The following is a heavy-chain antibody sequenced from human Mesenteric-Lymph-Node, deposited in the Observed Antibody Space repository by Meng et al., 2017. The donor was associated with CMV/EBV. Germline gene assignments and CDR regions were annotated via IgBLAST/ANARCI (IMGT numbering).Heavy chain of an antibody. CDR1: ENTVSSHY. Sequence: GGSLRLSCAGSENTVSSHYMSWVRQAPGKGLEWVSVITSGGTAYYLDSVKGRFTISRDNAKNSLYLQMNSLRAEDTAVYYCASFGSYDTSGYFDYWGQGTLVTVSS. CDR3: ASFGSYDTSGYFDY. J-gene: IGHJ4*02. V-gene: IGHV3-66*01. D-gene: IGHD3-22*01. CDR2: ITSGGTA.